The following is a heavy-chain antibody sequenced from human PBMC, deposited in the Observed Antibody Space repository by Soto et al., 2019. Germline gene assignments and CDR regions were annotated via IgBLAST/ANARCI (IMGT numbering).Heavy chain of an antibody. J-gene: IGHJ6*02. V-gene: IGHV4-38-2*01. CDR3: ARVVLVRGVIIMHYYYYYGMDV. CDR2: NYHSGST. Sequence: PSETLSLTCAVSGYSISSGYYWGWIRQPPGKGLEWIGSNYHSGSTYYNPSLKSRVTISVDTSKNQFSLKLSSVTAADTAVYYCARVVLVRGVIIMHYYYYYGMDVWGQGTTVTVSS. D-gene: IGHD3-10*01. CDR1: GYSISSGYY.